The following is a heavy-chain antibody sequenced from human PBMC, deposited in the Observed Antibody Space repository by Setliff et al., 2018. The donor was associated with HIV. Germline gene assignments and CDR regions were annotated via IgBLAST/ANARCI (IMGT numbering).Heavy chain of an antibody. CDR3: ATLDHSGGNFLAY. D-gene: IGHD2-21*02. J-gene: IGHJ4*02. CDR1: GDTDFY. CDR2: IHSGGST. Sequence: SETLSLTCTVSGDTDFYWNWIRQPPGKGLEWIGYIHSGGSTIYNPSLKSRITISLDTSKEQFSLELSSATAADTAVYYCATLDHSGGNFLAYWGQGSLVTVSS. V-gene: IGHV4-4*09.